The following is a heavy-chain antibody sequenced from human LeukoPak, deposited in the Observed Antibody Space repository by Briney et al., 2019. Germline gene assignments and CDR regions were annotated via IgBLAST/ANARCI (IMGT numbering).Heavy chain of an antibody. D-gene: IGHD3-10*01. Sequence: SETLSLTCAVYGGSFSGYYWSWIRQPPGKGLEWIGEINHSGSTNYNPSLKSRVTISVDTSKNQFSLKLSSVTAADTAVYYCARPYGSSPGAFDIWGQGTMVTVSS. CDR2: INHSGST. CDR3: ARPYGSSPGAFDI. CDR1: GGSFSGYY. J-gene: IGHJ3*02. V-gene: IGHV4-34*01.